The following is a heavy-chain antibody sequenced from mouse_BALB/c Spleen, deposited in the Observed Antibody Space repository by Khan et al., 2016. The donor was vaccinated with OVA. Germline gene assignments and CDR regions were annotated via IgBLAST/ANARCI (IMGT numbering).Heavy chain of an antibody. CDR3: TRRNWDGAWFDY. CDR1: GYTFTSYW. V-gene: IGHV1-5*01. Sequence: VRLQQSGTVLARPGASVKMSCKASGYTFTSYWMHWVKQRPGQGLEWIGDIYPGNTDTNYNQKFKGKAKLTAVTSTSTAYMELSSLTNEDSAIYYCTRRNWDGAWFDYWGQGTLVTVAA. D-gene: IGHD4-1*01. J-gene: IGHJ3*01. CDR2: IYPGNTDT.